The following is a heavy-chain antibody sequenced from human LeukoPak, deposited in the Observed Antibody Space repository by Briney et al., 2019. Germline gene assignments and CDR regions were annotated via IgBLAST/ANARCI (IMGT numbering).Heavy chain of an antibody. CDR2: ISSSGSTI. D-gene: IGHD3-22*01. V-gene: IGHV3-48*03. Sequence: GGSLRLSCAASGFTFSSYEMNWVRQAPGKGLEWVSYISSSGSTIYYADSVKGRFTIPRDNTKNLLYLQMNSLRAEDTAVYYCARVRGSYDSSGYYPAFDIWGQGTMVTVSS. CDR3: ARVRGSYDSSGYYPAFDI. J-gene: IGHJ3*02. CDR1: GFTFSSYE.